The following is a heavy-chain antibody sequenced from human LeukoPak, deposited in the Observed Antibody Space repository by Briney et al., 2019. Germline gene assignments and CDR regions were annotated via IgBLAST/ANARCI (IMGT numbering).Heavy chain of an antibody. CDR1: GDSITTNSYW. CDR3: ARRGIWDLQIGNWFDP. J-gene: IGHJ5*02. D-gene: IGHD3-16*01. Sequence: PSETLSLTCSLSGDSITTNSYWWGWIRQSPGKGLKGSGSTYSSGNSYYNPSLKIRATISPDTSKQQYSLRLTSVTADDTAVYYCARRGIWDLQIGNWFDPWGQGILVTVSS. CDR2: TYSSGNS. V-gene: IGHV4-39*01.